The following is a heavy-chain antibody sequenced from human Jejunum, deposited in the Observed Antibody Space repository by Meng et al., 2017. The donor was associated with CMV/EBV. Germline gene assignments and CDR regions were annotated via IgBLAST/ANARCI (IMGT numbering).Heavy chain of an antibody. CDR2: IGTVGDT. Sequence: CAASGFTFSTYDMHWVRQATGKGLEWVSGIGTVGDTYYPDSVKGRFTISREHAKNSLYLQMNSLRAGDTAVYYCARDGGLGASDIWGQGTMVTVSS. J-gene: IGHJ3*02. CDR3: ARDGGLGASDI. V-gene: IGHV3-13*01. CDR1: GFTFSTYD. D-gene: IGHD3-16*01.